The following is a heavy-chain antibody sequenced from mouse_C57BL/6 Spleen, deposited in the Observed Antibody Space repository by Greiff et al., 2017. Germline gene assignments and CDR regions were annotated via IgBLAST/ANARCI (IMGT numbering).Heavy chain of an antibody. Sequence: EVTLQESGAELVRPGASVKLSCTASGFNINDYYMHWVKQRPEQGLERIGRIDPEDGGTEYAPQFQGKATMTADTSSNTSDLLLSGLTSEDTAVDYCTTNAYGSRHDYWGQGTTLTVSS. CDR2: IDPEDGGT. J-gene: IGHJ2*01. V-gene: IGHV14-1*01. CDR3: TTNAYGSRHDY. D-gene: IGHD1-1*01. CDR1: GFNINDYY.